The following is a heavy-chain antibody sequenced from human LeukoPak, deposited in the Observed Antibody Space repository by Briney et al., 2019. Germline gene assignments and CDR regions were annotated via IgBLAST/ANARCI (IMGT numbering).Heavy chain of an antibody. V-gene: IGHV3-11*06. CDR3: AREVDTAMVPSIGDDY. J-gene: IGHJ4*02. D-gene: IGHD5-18*01. Sequence: PGGSLRLSCAASGFTFSDYYMSWIRQAPGKGLEWVSYISSSSSYTNYADSVKGRFTIYRDNAKNSLYLQMNSLRAEDTAVYYCAREVDTAMVPSIGDDYWGQGTLVTVSS. CDR1: GFTFSDYY. CDR2: ISSSSSYT.